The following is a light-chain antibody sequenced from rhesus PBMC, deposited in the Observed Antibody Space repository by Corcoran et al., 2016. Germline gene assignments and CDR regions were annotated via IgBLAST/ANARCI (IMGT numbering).Light chain of an antibody. CDR2: YAS. CDR1: QSVSSN. CDR3: QQYNNWRT. J-gene: IGKJ1*01. Sequence: EIVMTQSPATLSLSLGERATLSCRASQSVSSNLAWYQQKTGQAPRLLIYYASKRATGIPDRFSGRGVGTDFTLTISSLESGDVGVYYCQQYNNWRTFGRGTKVEIK. V-gene: IGKV3-35*01.